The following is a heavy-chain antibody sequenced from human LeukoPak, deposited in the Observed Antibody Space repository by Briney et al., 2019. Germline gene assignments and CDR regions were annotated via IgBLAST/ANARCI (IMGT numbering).Heavy chain of an antibody. J-gene: IGHJ4*02. V-gene: IGHV3-7*01. CDR3: ARDKVVGATKFDY. CDR2: IKQDGSEK. CDR1: GFTFSSYW. Sequence: GGSLTLPCEPSGFTFSSYWMSWVRQAPGKGLEWVANIKQDGSEKYYVDSVKGRFTISRDNAKNSLYLQMHSLRAEDAAVYYCARDKVVGATKFDYWGQGTLVTVSS. D-gene: IGHD1-26*01.